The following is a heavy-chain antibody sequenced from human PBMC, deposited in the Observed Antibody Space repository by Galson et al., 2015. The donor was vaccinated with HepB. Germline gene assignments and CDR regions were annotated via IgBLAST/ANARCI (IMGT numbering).Heavy chain of an antibody. V-gene: IGHV3-30*04. D-gene: IGHD3-22*01. CDR2: ISYDGKHH. CDR3: ARDPDDSNGYYMSFEY. Sequence: SLRLSCAASGFSFSSFAMHWVRQAPGKGLEWVAIISYDGKHHYYADSVRGLFTISRDISKNTLYLQMNSLSAEDTAIYYCARDPDDSNGYYMSFEYWGQGTLVTVSS. CDR1: GFSFSSFA. J-gene: IGHJ4*02.